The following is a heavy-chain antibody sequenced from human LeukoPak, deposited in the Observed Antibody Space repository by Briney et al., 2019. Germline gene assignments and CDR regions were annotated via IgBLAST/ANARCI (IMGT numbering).Heavy chain of an antibody. J-gene: IGHJ6*02. CDR1: GFTFSSYG. CDR3: AKDRAVSTAHYYYGMDV. D-gene: IGHD4-11*01. CDR2: FSGGDGST. V-gene: IGHV3-23*01. Sequence: GGSLRLSCAASGFTFSSYGMSWVRQAPGKGLEWVSTFSGGDGSTYYADSVKGRFTISRDNSKNTLFLQRNSLRAEDTAVYYCAKDRAVSTAHYYYGMDVWGQGTTVTVSS.